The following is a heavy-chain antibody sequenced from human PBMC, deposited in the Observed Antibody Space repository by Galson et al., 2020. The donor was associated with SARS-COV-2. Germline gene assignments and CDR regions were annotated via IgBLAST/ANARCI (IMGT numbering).Heavy chain of an antibody. D-gene: IGHD3-3*01. J-gene: IGHJ4*02. CDR1: GFTSSDYY. V-gene: IGHV3-11*06. CDR3: ARSSEDFWSGYFPPSFDY. CDR2: ISSGSSYT. Sequence: GGSLRLSCAVSGFTSSDYYMSWIRQAPGKGLEWVSYISSGSSYTKYADSVKGRFTISRDNAKNSLYLQMNSLRAEDTGVYYCARSSEDFWSGYFPPSFDYWGQGTLVTVSS.